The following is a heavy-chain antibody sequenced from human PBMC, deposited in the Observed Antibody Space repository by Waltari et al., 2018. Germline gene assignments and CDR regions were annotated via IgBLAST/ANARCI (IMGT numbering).Heavy chain of an antibody. CDR1: GFSFRTYP. CDR3: ARDPRGDASFYYHMDV. CDR2: DSFDENIS. Sequence: QGQLVESGGGVVQPGRSLRLSCEVSGFSFRTYPMHWVRQAPGKGLEWVAVDSFDENISYYADSVKGRFTISRDNSESTLYLQMNSLRAEDTAVYFCARDPRGDASFYYHMDVWGRGTTVTVSS. J-gene: IGHJ6*03. V-gene: IGHV3-30-3*01. D-gene: IGHD2-2*01.